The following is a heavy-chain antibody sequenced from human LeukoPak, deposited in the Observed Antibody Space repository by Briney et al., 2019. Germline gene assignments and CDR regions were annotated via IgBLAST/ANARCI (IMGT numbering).Heavy chain of an antibody. Sequence: TSETLSLTCAVYGGSFSGYYWSWIRQPPGKGLEWIGEINHSGSTNYNPSLKSRLTMSVDTSRNQFSLQLTAVSAADTAVYYCARLGAVLTSVNWFDPWGQGTLVTVSS. CDR3: ARLGAVLTSVNWFDP. CDR1: GGSFSGYY. D-gene: IGHD3-3*02. J-gene: IGHJ5*02. V-gene: IGHV4-34*01. CDR2: INHSGST.